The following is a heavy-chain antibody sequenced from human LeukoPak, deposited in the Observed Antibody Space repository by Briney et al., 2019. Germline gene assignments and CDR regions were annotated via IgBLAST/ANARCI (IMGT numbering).Heavy chain of an antibody. CDR2: ISYDGSNK. V-gene: IGHV3-30-3*01. CDR3: AKDGDGYNVDY. Sequence: GSLRLSCAASGFTFSSYAMHWVRQAPGKGLEWVAVISYDGSNKYYADSVKGRFTISRDNSKNTLYLQMNSLRAEDTAVYYCAKDGDGYNVDYWGQGTLVTVSS. CDR1: GFTFSSYA. J-gene: IGHJ4*02. D-gene: IGHD5-24*01.